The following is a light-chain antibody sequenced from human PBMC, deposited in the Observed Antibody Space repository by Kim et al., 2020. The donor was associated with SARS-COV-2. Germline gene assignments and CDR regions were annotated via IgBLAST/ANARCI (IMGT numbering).Light chain of an antibody. Sequence: SPGERATLSCRASQTSNNKLVWYQQKPGQAPRLHIYDATTRATGVPARIIGSGSETDFTLTISSLQSEDFAVYYCQQSYDWPPLRFGVGTEVDIK. V-gene: IGKV3-15*01. CDR3: QQSYDWPPLR. J-gene: IGKJ4*02. CDR1: QTSNNK. CDR2: DAT.